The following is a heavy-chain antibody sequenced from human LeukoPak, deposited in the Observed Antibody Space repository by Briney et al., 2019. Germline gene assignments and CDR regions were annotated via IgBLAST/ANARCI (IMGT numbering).Heavy chain of an antibody. CDR2: ISAYNGNT. Sequence: ASVKVSFKASGYTFTSYGISWVRQAPGQGLEWMGWISAYNGNTNYAQKLQGRVTMTTETSTSTAYMELRSRRSDGTAVYYCARDPGITMIVAKPNFGYWGQGTLVTVSS. D-gene: IGHD3-22*01. CDR3: ARDPGITMIVAKPNFGY. J-gene: IGHJ4*02. CDR1: GYTFTSYG. V-gene: IGHV1-18*01.